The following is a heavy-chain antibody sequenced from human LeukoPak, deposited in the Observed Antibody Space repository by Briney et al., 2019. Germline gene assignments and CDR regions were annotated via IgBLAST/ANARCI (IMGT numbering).Heavy chain of an antibody. CDR2: IYHSGST. V-gene: IGHV4-30-2*01. J-gene: IGHJ3*02. CDR3: AGDCSSTSCAPRDAFDI. CDR1: GGSISSGGYY. D-gene: IGHD2-2*01. Sequence: PSQTLSLTCPVSGGSISSGGYYWSWIRQPPGKGLEWIGYIYHSGSTYYNPSLKSRVTISVDRSKHQFSLKLSSVTAADTAVYYCAGDCSSTSCAPRDAFDIWGQGTMVTVSS.